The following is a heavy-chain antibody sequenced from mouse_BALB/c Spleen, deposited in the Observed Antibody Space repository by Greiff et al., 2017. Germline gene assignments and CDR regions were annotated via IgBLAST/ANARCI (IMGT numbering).Heavy chain of an antibody. J-gene: IGHJ4*01. CDR2: IWAGGST. D-gene: IGHD2-4*01. CDR3: ATRSTMITHYYAMDY. Sequence: VQRVESGPSLVQPSQSLSITCTVSGFSLTSYGVHWVRQPPGKGLEWLGVIWAGGSTNYNSALMSRLSISKDNSKSQVFLKMNSLQTDDTAMYYCATRSTMITHYYAMDYWGQGTSVTVSS. CDR1: GFSLTSYG. V-gene: IGHV2-9*02.